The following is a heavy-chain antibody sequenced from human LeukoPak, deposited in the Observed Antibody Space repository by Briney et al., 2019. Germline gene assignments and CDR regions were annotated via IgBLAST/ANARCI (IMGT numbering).Heavy chain of an antibody. Sequence: ASVKVSCKASGGTFSSYAISWVRQAPGQGLEWMGGIIPIFGTANYAQKFQGRVTITTDESTSTAYMELSSLRSEDTAVYYCATQRFYDSSGYYYKRYNWFDPWGQGTLVTVSS. V-gene: IGHV1-69*05. CDR1: GGTFSSYA. CDR2: IIPIFGTA. CDR3: ATQRFYDSSGYYYKRYNWFDP. D-gene: IGHD3-22*01. J-gene: IGHJ5*02.